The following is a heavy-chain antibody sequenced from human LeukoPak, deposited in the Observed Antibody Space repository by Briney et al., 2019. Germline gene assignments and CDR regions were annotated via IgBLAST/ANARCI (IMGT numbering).Heavy chain of an antibody. CDR2: INHSGST. D-gene: IGHD3-10*01. V-gene: IGHV4-34*01. CDR3: ARGLRMIRGVRDWYLDL. J-gene: IGHJ2*01. Sequence: SETLSLTCAVYGGSFSGYYWSWIRQPPGKGLEWIGEINHSGSTNYNPSLKSRVTISVDTSKNQFSLQLRSVAAAGTAVYYCARGLRMIRGVRDWYLDLWGRGTLVPVSS. CDR1: GGSFSGYY.